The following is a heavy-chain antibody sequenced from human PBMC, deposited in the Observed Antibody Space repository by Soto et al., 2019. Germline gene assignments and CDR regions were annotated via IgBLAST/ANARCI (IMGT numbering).Heavy chain of an antibody. D-gene: IGHD3-3*01. CDR1: GGTLSSFINYP. J-gene: IGHJ4*02. V-gene: IGHV1-69*06. CDR3: ARRDTSGFLRYFDN. CDR2: IVPNVGTV. Sequence: QMQLVQSGAEVKKPGSSVKVSCKASGGTLSSFINYPINWVRQAPGQGLEWMGGIVPNVGTVNYAQKFQGRVTITADKSMGTAYMEVSSLRSEDTALYYCARRDTSGFLRYFDNWDQGTLVTVSS.